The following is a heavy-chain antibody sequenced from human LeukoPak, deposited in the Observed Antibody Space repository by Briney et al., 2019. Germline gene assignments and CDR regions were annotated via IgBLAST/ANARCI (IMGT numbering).Heavy chain of an antibody. D-gene: IGHD3-3*01. Sequence: SETLSLTRAVSGGSLRGYYWSWIRRPPAKGLEWVGDIYHSGSTKHNPFLKSLVTVSVDTSKNQFSLKLSSVTTADAAVYYCAISLFWSGYRGLDYWGQGTLVTVSS. CDR1: GGSLRGYY. J-gene: IGHJ4*02. CDR2: IYHSGST. V-gene: IGHV4-34*01. CDR3: AISLFWSGYRGLDY.